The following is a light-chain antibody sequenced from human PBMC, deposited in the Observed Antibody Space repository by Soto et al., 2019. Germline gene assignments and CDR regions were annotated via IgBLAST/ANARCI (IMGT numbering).Light chain of an antibody. CDR3: SSYTSSGTLVV. V-gene: IGLV2-14*03. CDR2: DVS. Sequence: QSVLTQPASVSGSPGQSITISCTGTSSDIGGYNYVSWYQQHPGKAPKLMIYDVSNRPSGVSYRFSGSKSGNTASLTISGLQAEDEADYYCSSYTSSGTLVVFGGGTKLTVL. J-gene: IGLJ2*01. CDR1: SSDIGGYNY.